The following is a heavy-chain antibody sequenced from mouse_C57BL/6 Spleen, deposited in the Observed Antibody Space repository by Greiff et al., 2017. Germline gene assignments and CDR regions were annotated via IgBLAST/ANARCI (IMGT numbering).Heavy chain of an antibody. J-gene: IGHJ4*01. V-gene: IGHV1-74*01. D-gene: IGHD1-1*01. Sequence: QVQLQQPGAELVKPGASVKVSCKASGYTFTSYWMHWVKQRPGQGLEWIGRIHPSDSDTNYNQKFKGKATLTVDKSSSTAYMQLSSLTSEDSAVYYCGNTTVVENAMDYWGQGTSVTVSS. CDR1: GYTFTSYW. CDR2: IHPSDSDT. CDR3: GNTTVVENAMDY.